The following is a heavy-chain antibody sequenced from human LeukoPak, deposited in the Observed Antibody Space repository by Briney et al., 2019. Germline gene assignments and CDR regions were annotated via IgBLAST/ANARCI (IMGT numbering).Heavy chain of an antibody. CDR1: GFSFSSFE. D-gene: IGHD3-10*01. Sequence: PGGSLRLSCAASGFSFSSFEMNWVRQAPGKGLEWVSSISGSGGAVYYADSVKGRFTVSRDNAKNSLYLQMITLTAEDTAIYYRTRNGGGLDYWGQGTPVTVSS. CDR3: TRNGGGLDY. CDR2: ISGSGGAV. V-gene: IGHV3-48*03. J-gene: IGHJ4*02.